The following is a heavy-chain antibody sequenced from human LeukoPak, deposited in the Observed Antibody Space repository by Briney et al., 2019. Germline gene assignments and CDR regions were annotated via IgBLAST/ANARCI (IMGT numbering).Heavy chain of an antibody. Sequence: PVKASCKASGGTFSSYGITWVRRAPGQGLEWMGGVIPIFGTTNYAQKFQGRVTITEDESTSTAYMELSSLRSEDTAVYYRARVRRLYYYDSSGLDAFDIWGQGTMVTVSS. CDR2: VIPIFGTT. V-gene: IGHV1-69*01. CDR1: GGTFSSYG. D-gene: IGHD3-22*01. J-gene: IGHJ3*02. CDR3: ARVRRLYYYDSSGLDAFDI.